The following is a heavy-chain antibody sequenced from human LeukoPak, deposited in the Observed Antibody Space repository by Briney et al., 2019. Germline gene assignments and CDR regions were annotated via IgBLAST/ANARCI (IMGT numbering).Heavy chain of an antibody. V-gene: IGHV3-30*03. J-gene: IGHJ4*02. CDR2: ISYDGSNK. CDR1: GFTFSSYG. CDR3: AVPFRDY. Sequence: GGSLRLSCAASGFTFSSYGMHWVRQAPGKGLEWVAVISYDGSNKYYADSVKGRFTISGDNSKNTLYLQMNSLRAEDTAVYYCAVPFRDYWGQGTLVTVSS.